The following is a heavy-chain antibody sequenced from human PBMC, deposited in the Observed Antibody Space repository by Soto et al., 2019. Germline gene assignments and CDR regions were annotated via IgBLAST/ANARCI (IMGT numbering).Heavy chain of an antibody. CDR1: GGSISSSSYY. CDR3: ATMGTPVTGLYYFDY. V-gene: IGHV4-39*07. Sequence: SETLSLTCTVSGGSISSSSYYWGWIRQPPGKGLEWIGSIYSSGTTHYSASLRSRVSISVDTSKNQFSLDLSSVTAADTAVYYCATMGTPVTGLYYFDYLGQGTLVTVS. J-gene: IGHJ4*02. CDR2: IYSSGTT. D-gene: IGHD4-17*01.